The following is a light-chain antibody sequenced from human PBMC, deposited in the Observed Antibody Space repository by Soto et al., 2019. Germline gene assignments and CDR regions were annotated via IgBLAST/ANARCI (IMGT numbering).Light chain of an antibody. Sequence: EIVMTQSTATLSVSPGERATLSCRASQSVSSNLAWYQQKPGQAPRLLIYGASTRATGIPARFSGSGSGTDFTLTISSLEPEDFAIYYCQQRAKWPLTFGGGTKV. V-gene: IGKV3-15*01. CDR2: GAS. CDR3: QQRAKWPLT. J-gene: IGKJ4*01. CDR1: QSVSSN.